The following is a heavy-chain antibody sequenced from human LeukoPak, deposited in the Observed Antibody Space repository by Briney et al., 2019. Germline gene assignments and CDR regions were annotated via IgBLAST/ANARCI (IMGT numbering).Heavy chain of an antibody. CDR3: VKDLTGTWSFDY. D-gene: IGHD3-9*01. CDR1: GVTFSNHF. V-gene: IGHV3-64D*06. CDR2: IGPNGAST. Sequence: GGSLRLSCSTSGVTFSNHFMHWVRQAPGKGLEYVSSIGPNGASTLYADSVKGRFTISRDNSKNALCLQLTSLRLEDTALYYCVKDLTGTWSFDYWGQGTLVTVSS. J-gene: IGHJ4*02.